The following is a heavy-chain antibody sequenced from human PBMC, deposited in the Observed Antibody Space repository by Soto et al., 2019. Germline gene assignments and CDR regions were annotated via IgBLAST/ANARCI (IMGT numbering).Heavy chain of an antibody. CDR3: XKXRGRAYPYYYMDV. CDR1: GFTFSTYG. D-gene: IGHD3-10*01. CDR2: GGSGGSR. J-gene: IGHJ6*03. V-gene: IGHV3-23*01. Sequence: DVQLLESGGGLVQWGGSLRLSCVTSGFTFSTYGMTWVRQAPGKGLEWVPYGGSGGSRYYAESVKGRFTISRDNSKNTLXXXXXXXXXXXXXXXXXXKXRGRAYPYYYMDVWGKGTTVTVSS.